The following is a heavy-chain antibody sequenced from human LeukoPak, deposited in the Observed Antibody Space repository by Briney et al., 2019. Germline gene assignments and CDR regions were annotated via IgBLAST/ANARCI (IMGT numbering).Heavy chain of an antibody. V-gene: IGHV4-61*02. Sequence: SETLSLTCTVSGGSISSGSYYWSWIRPPAGEGLEWIGRIYTIGSSSYNPSLNSRVTITVDTSKNQFSLKLNSVTAADTAVYYGARDGGYEGLDYWGQGTLVTVSS. J-gene: IGHJ4*02. CDR3: ARDGGYEGLDY. CDR1: GGSISSGSYY. CDR2: IYTIGSS. D-gene: IGHD3-16*01.